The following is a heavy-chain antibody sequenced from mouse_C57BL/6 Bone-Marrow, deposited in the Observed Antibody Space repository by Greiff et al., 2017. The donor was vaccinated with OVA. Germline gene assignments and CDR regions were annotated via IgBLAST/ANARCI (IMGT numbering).Heavy chain of an antibody. V-gene: IGHV5-6*01. CDR2: ISSGGGYT. Sequence: EVQRVESGGDLVKPGGSLKLSCAASGFTFSSYGMSWVRQTPDKRLEWVATISSGGGYTYYPDSVKGRFTISRDNAKNTLYLQMSSLKSEDTAMYYCARHRTGYFDYWGQGTTLTVSS. CDR1: GFTFSSYG. CDR3: ARHRTGYFDY. J-gene: IGHJ2*01.